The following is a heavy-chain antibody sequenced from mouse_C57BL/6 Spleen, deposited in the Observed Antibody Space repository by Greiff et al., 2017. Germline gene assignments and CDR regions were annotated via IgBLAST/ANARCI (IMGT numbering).Heavy chain of an antibody. J-gene: IGHJ3*01. CDR1: GFTFSDYY. V-gene: IGHV5-12*01. D-gene: IGHD4-1*01. CDR2: ISNGGGST. Sequence: EVQGVESGGGLVQPGGSLKLSCAASGFTFSDYYMYLVRPTPETRLAWVAYISNGGGSTYYPDTVKGRFTISRDNAKNTLYLQMSRLKSEDTAMYYCARWEEGFAYWGQGTLVTVSA. CDR3: ARWEEGFAY.